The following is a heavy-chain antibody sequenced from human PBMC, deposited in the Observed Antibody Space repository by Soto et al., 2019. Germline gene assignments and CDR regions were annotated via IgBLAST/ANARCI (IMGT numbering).Heavy chain of an antibody. CDR1: GYSFTTYW. V-gene: IGHV5-51*01. J-gene: IGHJ3*02. CDR3: ARLPKIPPHAFDI. Sequence: PGESLKISCKASGYSFTTYWIGWVRQMPGKGLEWMGIIYPGDSDTNYSPSFQGHVTISADKSISTAYLQWSSLKASDTAMYYCARLPKIPPHAFDIWGQGTMVTVS. CDR2: IYPGDSDT.